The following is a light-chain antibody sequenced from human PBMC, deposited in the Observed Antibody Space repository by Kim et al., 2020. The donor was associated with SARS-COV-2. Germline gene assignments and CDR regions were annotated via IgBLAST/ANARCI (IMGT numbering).Light chain of an antibody. CDR3: QQRSNWPPALT. V-gene: IGKV3-11*01. J-gene: IGKJ4*01. CDR1: HSVSTY. Sequence: AGKTATLSCRASHSVSTYLAWYHQKPGQAPRLLIYDACNRATGMPERFSGGGSGTDFTLTNSSRESEDFAVYYCQQRSNWPPALTFGGGTKVDIK. CDR2: DAC.